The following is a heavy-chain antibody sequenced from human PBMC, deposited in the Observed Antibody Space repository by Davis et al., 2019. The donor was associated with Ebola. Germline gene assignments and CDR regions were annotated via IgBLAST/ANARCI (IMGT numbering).Heavy chain of an antibody. CDR1: GFIFSSYV. V-gene: IGHV3-23*01. CDR2: LGTSADT. J-gene: IGHJ3*02. Sequence: GGSLRLSCAASGFIFSSYVMSWVRQAPGKGLEWVSTLGTSADTYYADSVKGRFTTSRDNSKNTLYLQMNGLRVEDTAIYYCAKDTSNIWFDIWGQGTVVTVSS. D-gene: IGHD1-26*01. CDR3: AKDTSNIWFDI.